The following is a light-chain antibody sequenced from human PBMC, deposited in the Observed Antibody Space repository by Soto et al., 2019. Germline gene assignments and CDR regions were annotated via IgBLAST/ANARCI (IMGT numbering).Light chain of an antibody. CDR3: QSYDSSLSGWV. CDR2: GNS. V-gene: IGLV1-40*01. J-gene: IGLJ1*01. Sequence: VLTQPPSVSGAPGQRVTISCTGSSSNIGAGYDVHWYQQLPGTAPKLLIYGNSNRPSGVPDRFSGSKSGTSASLAITGLQAEDEADYYCQSYDSSLSGWVFGTGTKVTV. CDR1: SSNIGAGYD.